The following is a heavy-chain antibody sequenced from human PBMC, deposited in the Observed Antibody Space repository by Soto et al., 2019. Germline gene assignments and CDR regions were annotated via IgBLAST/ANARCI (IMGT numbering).Heavy chain of an antibody. Sequence: PSETLSLTCTVSGGSISSGDYYWSWIRQPPGKGLEWIGYIYYSGSTYYNPSLKSRVTISVDTSKNQFSLKLSSVTAADTAVYYCAREHLITMVRGVSFSDAFDIWGQGTMVTVSS. V-gene: IGHV4-30-4*01. D-gene: IGHD3-10*01. J-gene: IGHJ3*02. CDR3: AREHLITMVRGVSFSDAFDI. CDR2: IYYSGST. CDR1: GGSISSGDYY.